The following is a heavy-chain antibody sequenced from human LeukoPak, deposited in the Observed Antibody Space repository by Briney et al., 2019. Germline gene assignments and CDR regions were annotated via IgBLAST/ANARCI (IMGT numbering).Heavy chain of an antibody. V-gene: IGHV1-2*02. CDR2: INPNSGGT. CDR1: GYTFTGYY. Sequence: ASVKASCKASGYTFTGYYMHWVRQAPGQGLEWMGWINPNSGGTNYAQKFQGRVTMTRDTSISTAYMELSRLRSDDTAVYYCARILSGPWRWFDPWGQGTLVTVSS. D-gene: IGHD3-3*01. CDR3: ARILSGPWRWFDP. J-gene: IGHJ5*02.